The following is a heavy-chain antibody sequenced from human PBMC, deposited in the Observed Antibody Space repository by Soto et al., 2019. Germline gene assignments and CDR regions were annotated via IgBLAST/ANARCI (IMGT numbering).Heavy chain of an antibody. D-gene: IGHD1-1*01. Sequence: QVQLVQSGAEVKRPGASVRVSCKASGYTFTTDDINWVRQAPGQGLEWMGWMNPNSGDTGYAQNFQGRVSMTRSTSKSTAYLEVWSLTSEDTTVYFCARANGDVWGQGTTVTVS. V-gene: IGHV1-8*01. CDR3: ARANGDV. CDR2: MNPNSGDT. CDR1: GYTFTTDD. J-gene: IGHJ6*02.